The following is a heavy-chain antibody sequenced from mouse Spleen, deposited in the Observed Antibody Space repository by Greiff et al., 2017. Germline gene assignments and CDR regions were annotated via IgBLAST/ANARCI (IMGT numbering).Heavy chain of an antibody. J-gene: IGHJ2*01. CDR2: IDPSDSYT. Sequence: QVQLQQSGAELVKPGASVKLSCKASGYTFTSYWMQWVKQRPGQGLEWIGEIDPSDSYTNYNQKFKGKATLTVDTSSSTAYMQLSSLTSEDSAVYYCARGDTRVYFDYWGQGTTLTVSS. V-gene: IGHV1-50*01. D-gene: IGHD3-3*01. CDR3: ARGDTRVYFDY. CDR1: GYTFTSYW.